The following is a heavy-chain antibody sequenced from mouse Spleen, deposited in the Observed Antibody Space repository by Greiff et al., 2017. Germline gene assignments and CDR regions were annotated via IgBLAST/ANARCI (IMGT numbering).Heavy chain of an antibody. CDR2: ISSGGGNT. CDR1: GFTFSSYT. CDR3: ARDSSGYSAWFAY. V-gene: IGHV5-9*01. D-gene: IGHD3-2*01. J-gene: IGHJ3*01. Sequence: DVKLQESGGGLVKPGGSLKLSCAASGFTFSSYTMSWVRQTPEKRLEWVATISSGGGNTYYPDSVKGRFTISRDNAKNTLYLQMSSLRSEDTALYYCARDSSGYSAWFAYWGQGTLVTVSA.